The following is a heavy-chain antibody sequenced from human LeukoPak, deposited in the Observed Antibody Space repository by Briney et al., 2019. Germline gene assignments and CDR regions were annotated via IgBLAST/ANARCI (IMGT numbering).Heavy chain of an antibody. J-gene: IGHJ4*02. CDR1: GFTFGSFA. CDR3: GKTTAGYSSGQKPAWPVDY. CDR2: IFGSGGSP. V-gene: IGHV3-23*01. Sequence: GGSLRLSCVASGFTFGSFAMYWVRQAPGKGLEWIAGIFGSGGSPHYADSVKGRFTISRDNSKNTVYLQINSLRAEDTAVYYCGKTTAGYSSGQKPAWPVDYWGQGTLVTVSS. D-gene: IGHD5-18*01.